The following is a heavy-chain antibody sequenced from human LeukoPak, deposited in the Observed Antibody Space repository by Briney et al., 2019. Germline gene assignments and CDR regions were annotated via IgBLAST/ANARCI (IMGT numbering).Heavy chain of an antibody. CDR2: ISSSGSTI. J-gene: IGHJ6*02. CDR1: GFTFSSYE. D-gene: IGHD1-14*01. CDR3: ATAEPGESYYYYYGMDV. Sequence: PGGSLRLSCAASGFTFSSYEMNWVRQAPGKGLEWVSYISSSGSTIYYADSVKGRFTISRDNAKNSLYLQMNSLRAEDTAVYYCATAEPGESYYYYYGMDVWGQGTTVTVSS. V-gene: IGHV3-48*03.